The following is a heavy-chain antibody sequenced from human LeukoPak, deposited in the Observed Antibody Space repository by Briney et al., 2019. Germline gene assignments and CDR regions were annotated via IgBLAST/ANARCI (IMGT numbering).Heavy chain of an antibody. J-gene: IGHJ4*02. V-gene: IGHV3-30*04. CDR2: ISYDGSNK. CDR1: GFTFSGYT. CDR3: AKDLGDGNFDY. Sequence: GGSLRLSCAASGFTFSGYTMHWVRQAPGKGLEWVAVISYDGSNKYYADSVKGRFTISRDNSKNTLYLQMNSLRAEDTAVYYCAKDLGDGNFDYWGQGTLVTVSS. D-gene: IGHD5-24*01.